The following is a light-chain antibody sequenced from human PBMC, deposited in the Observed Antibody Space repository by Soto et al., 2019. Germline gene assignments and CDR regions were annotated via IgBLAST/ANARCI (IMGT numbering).Light chain of an antibody. V-gene: IGKV1-12*01. Sequence: DIQMTQSPSSVSASVGDRVTITCRASTGISNWLAWYQQKPGKAPKLLIYAASSLESGVPSRFSGSGSGTEFPLTISSLQPEDFATYFCQQSNSFQITFGQGTRLEIK. CDR2: AAS. CDR3: QQSNSFQIT. J-gene: IGKJ5*01. CDR1: TGISNW.